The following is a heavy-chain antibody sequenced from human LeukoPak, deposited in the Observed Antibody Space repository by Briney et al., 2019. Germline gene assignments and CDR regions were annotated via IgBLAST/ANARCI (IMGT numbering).Heavy chain of an antibody. CDR1: GFTFSSYG. D-gene: IGHD3-22*01. J-gene: IGHJ4*02. Sequence: PGGSLRLSCAASGFTFSSYGMHWVRQAPGKGLEWVAVIWYDGSNKYYADSVKGRFTISRDNAKNSLYLQMNSLRAEDTAVYYCARALRLGFGDSSGSFDYWGQGTLVTVSS. CDR2: IWYDGSNK. V-gene: IGHV3-33*03. CDR3: ARALRLGFGDSSGSFDY.